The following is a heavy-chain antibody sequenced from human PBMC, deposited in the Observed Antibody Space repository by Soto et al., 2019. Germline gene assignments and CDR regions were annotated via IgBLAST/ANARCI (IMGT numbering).Heavy chain of an antibody. CDR1: GYTLNNDG. J-gene: IGHJ3*02. CDR2: INPTGVNT. Sequence: ASVKVSCKASGYTLNNDGVSWVRQAPGQGLEWMGIINPTGVNTSYAQKFQGRVTMTRDTSTSTVYMELSSLRSEDTAVYYCASPYYYDSSGYPPAFDIWGQGTMVTVS. CDR3: ASPYYYDSSGYPPAFDI. V-gene: IGHV1-46*02. D-gene: IGHD3-22*01.